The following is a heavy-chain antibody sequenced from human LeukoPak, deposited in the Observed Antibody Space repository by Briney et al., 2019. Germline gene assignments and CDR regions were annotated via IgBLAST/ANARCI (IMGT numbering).Heavy chain of an antibody. V-gene: IGHV3-30*04. D-gene: IGHD4-17*01. CDR3: AREYGDGFDY. Sequence: GGSLRLSCAASGSTFSSYAMHWVRQAPGKGLEWVAVISYDGSNKYYADSVKGRFTISRDNSKNTLYLQMNSLRAEDTAVYYCAREYGDGFDYWGQGTLVTVSS. CDR2: ISYDGSNK. CDR1: GSTFSSYA. J-gene: IGHJ4*02.